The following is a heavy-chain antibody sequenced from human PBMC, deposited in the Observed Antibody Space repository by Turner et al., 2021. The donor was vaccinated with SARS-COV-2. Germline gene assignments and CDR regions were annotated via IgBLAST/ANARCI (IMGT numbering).Heavy chain of an antibody. J-gene: IGHJ6*02. CDR3: ARDHRPVVVPAAKRAGSYYYGMDV. Sequence: EVQLVETGGGLIQPGGSRRLSCAASGFTVSSNYMSWVRQAPGKGLECASSISYSSTYIYYADSVKGRFTISRDNAKNSLYLQMNSLRAEDTAVYYCARDHRPVVVPAAKRAGSYYYGMDVWGQGTTVTVSS. D-gene: IGHD2-2*01. V-gene: IGHV3-21*01. CDR2: ISYSSTYI. CDR1: GFTVSSNY.